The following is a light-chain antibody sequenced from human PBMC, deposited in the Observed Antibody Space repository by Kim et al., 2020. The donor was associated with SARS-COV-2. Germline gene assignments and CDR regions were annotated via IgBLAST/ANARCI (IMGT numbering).Light chain of an antibody. Sequence: TATINCKSSQSVLSSSSYRHHLAWYQQKSGQPPKLLIFWASVRASGVPDRFSGSGSGTDFTLTISSLQAEDVAVYYCQQYFSPPYTFGQGTKLEI. CDR3: QQYFSPPYT. J-gene: IGKJ2*01. CDR2: WAS. V-gene: IGKV4-1*01. CDR1: QSVLSSSSYRHH.